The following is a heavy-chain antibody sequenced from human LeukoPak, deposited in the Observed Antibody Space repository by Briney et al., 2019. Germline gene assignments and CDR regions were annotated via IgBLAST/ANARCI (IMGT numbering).Heavy chain of an antibody. Sequence: SQTLSLTCAISGDTVSSNSAAWNWIRQSPSRGHEWLGRTYFRSKWYNDYAESVKGRISINPDTSKNQFSLQLNSVNPEDTAVYYCANFYLDNWSQGSLVTVSS. CDR1: GDTVSSNSAA. J-gene: IGHJ4*02. V-gene: IGHV6-1*01. CDR2: TYFRSKWYN. CDR3: ANFYLDN. D-gene: IGHD2/OR15-2a*01.